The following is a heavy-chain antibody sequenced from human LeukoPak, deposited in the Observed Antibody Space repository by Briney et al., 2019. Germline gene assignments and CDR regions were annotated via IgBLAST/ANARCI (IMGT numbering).Heavy chain of an antibody. J-gene: IGHJ3*02. CDR1: GFTFSSYG. D-gene: IGHD3-3*01. Sequence: GGSLRLSCAASGFTFSSYGMHWVRQAPGKGLEWVAVIWYGGSNKYYADSVKGRFTISRDNSKNTLYLQMNSLRVEDTAVYYCARVFRPSLTVFIIRGAFDIWGQGTMVTVSS. CDR2: IWYGGSNK. V-gene: IGHV3-33*08. CDR3: ARVFRPSLTVFIIRGAFDI.